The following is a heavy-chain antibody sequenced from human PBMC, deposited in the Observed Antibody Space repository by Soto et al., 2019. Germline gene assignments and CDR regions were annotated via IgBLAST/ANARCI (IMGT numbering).Heavy chain of an antibody. D-gene: IGHD1-20*01. CDR3: ARALAGPSGGDNGYHSNIDV. CDR2: INPHSGNT. Sequence: QVQLVQSGAEVKKPGASVKVSCKASGYTFTNYDINWVRQATGQGLEWMGWINPHSGNTGYARKFQGRGTMTRSTSATTVYMELSSLLSEDTAVYYCARALAGPSGGDNGYHSNIDVWGKGSTVTVSS. CDR1: GYTFTNYD. J-gene: IGHJ6*03. V-gene: IGHV1-8*01.